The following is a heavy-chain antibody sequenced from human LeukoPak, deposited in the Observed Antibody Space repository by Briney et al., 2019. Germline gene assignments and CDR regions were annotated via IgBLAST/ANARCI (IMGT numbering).Heavy chain of an antibody. V-gene: IGHV3-7*03. Sequence: GGSLRLSCVASGFTFGKYWMTWVRQAPGKGLEWVANIRQDGDTKYYVDSVMGRFTISRDNAMNSLYLQMNSLRAEDTAIYYCARSLPYGTTWYGRSDFWGQGTLVTVSS. CDR1: GFTFGKYW. J-gene: IGHJ4*02. CDR3: ARSLPYGTTWYGRSDF. CDR2: IRQDGDTK. D-gene: IGHD6-13*01.